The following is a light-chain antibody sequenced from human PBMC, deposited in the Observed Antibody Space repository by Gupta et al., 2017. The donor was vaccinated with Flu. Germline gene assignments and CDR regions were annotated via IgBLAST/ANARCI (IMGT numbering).Light chain of an antibody. J-gene: IGLJ3*02. CDR1: GSNIGNYY. V-gene: IGLV1-51*02. CDR2: GGN. Sequence: QSVLTQPPSVSAAPGPRVPISCAGSGSNIGNYYVSWYQQIPGTAPKLLVSGGNRRPSGIPDRFSSAKSDTSATLDITGLQTGDEADYYCGTWDSSLVAEVFGGGTRLTVL. CDR3: GTWDSSLVAEV.